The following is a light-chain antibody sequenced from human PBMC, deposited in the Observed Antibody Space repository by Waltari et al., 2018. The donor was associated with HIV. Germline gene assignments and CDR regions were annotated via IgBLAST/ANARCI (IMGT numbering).Light chain of an antibody. J-gene: IGKJ2*01. CDR2: WAS. CDR3: QQYYSYT. V-gene: IGKV4-1*01. Sequence: DIVMTQSPDSLAVSLGERATINCKSSQSVLYSSNNKNYLAWYQQKPGQPPKLLIYWASTRESGVPDRFSGSGSGTDFTLTISSLQAEDVAVYYGQQYYSYTFGQGTKLEIK. CDR1: QSVLYSSNNKNY.